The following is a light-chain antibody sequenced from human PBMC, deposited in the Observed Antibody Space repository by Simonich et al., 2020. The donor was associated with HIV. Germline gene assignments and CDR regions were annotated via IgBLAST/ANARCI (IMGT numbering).Light chain of an antibody. CDR2: AAS. CDR1: QSVSSN. Sequence: EIVMTQSPATLSVSPGESAALSCRASQSVSSNFAWYQQKPGQAPRLLIYAASTRTTGIPARFSGSGSGTEFTLTISSLQSEDFAVYYCQQYNNWPYTFGQGTKLEIK. J-gene: IGKJ2*01. V-gene: IGKV3-15*01. CDR3: QQYNNWPYT.